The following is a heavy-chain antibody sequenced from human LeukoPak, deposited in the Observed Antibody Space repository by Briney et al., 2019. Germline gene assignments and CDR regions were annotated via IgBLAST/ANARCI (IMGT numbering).Heavy chain of an antibody. CDR3: ARGEYEDLVDN. D-gene: IGHD1-26*01. J-gene: IGHJ4*02. V-gene: IGHV4-59*01. Sequence: PSETLSLTCTVSGGSISDYYWSWIRQSPVRGLEWIGYLYYSGNTNYNPSLKSRLTISRDMAKNQFSLRLSSVTSADTAVYYCARGEYEDLVDNWGQGTLVTVSS. CDR2: LYYSGNT. CDR1: GGSISDYY.